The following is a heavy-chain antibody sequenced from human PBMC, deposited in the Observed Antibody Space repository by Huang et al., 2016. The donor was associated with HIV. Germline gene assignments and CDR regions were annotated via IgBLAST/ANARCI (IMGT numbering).Heavy chain of an antibody. V-gene: IGHV4-34*01. CDR3: ARYGGNYYYYYGMDV. D-gene: IGHD2-15*01. CDR1: GGSFSGYY. J-gene: IGHJ6*02. CDR2: INHSGRT. Sequence: QVQLQQWGAGLLKPSETLSLTCAVYGGSFSGYYWSWIRQPPGKGLEWIGEINHSGRTNYTPSLKSRVTISMDTSKNQFSLKLSSVTAADTAVYYCARYGGNYYYYYGMDVWGQGTTVTVSS.